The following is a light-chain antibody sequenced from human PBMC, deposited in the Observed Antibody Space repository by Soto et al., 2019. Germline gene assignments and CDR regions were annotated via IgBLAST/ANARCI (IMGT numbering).Light chain of an antibody. J-gene: IGKJ4*01. V-gene: IGKV3-20*01. CDR3: QRYDSTSLT. CDR1: QSVSSNY. Sequence: EIVLTQSRGTLSLSPGERATLSCRASQSVSSNYFDWYQQRPGQAPRLLIYGTSSRATGIPDRFSGSGSGTDFTLTISRLEPEDFAVYYCQRYDSTSLTFGGGTKVEI. CDR2: GTS.